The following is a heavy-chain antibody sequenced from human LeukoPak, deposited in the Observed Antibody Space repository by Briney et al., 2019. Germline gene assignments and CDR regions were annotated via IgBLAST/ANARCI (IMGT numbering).Heavy chain of an antibody. V-gene: IGHV3-9*01. Sequence: GGSLRLSCAASGFTFSSYAMHWVRQAPGKGLEWVSGISWNSGSIGYADSVKGRFTISRDNAKNSLYLQMNSLRAEDTALYYCATLQIWFGELPLYGMDVWGQGTTVTVSS. CDR2: ISWNSGSI. J-gene: IGHJ6*02. D-gene: IGHD3-10*01. CDR1: GFTFSSYA. CDR3: ATLQIWFGELPLYGMDV.